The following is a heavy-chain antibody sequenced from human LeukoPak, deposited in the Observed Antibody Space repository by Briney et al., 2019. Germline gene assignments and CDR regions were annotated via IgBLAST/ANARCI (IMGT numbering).Heavy chain of an antibody. CDR3: AKDALNMIVAVITNGDCFDM. V-gene: IGHV3-30*02. CDR1: GFGFSSYG. Sequence: PGGSLRLSCVASGFGFSSYGMNWVRQAPGKGLEWVASLQYDGAKEYYADSVKGRFTVSRDNSKNTLFLQMTSLRVEDTAVYCCAKDALNMIVAVITNGDCFDMWGPGTMVTVSS. CDR2: LQYDGAKE. J-gene: IGHJ3*02. D-gene: IGHD3-22*01.